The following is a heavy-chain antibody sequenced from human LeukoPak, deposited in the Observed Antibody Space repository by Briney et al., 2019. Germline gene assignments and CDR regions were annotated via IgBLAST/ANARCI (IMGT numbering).Heavy chain of an antibody. D-gene: IGHD6-19*01. V-gene: IGHV3-21*01. CDR3: ARAFSNGCDFDY. CDR1: GFTFSSYS. CDR2: ISSSSSYI. J-gene: IGHJ4*02. Sequence: GGSLRLSCAASGFTFSSYSMNWVRQAPGKGLEWVSSISSSSSYIYYADSVKGRFTISRDNAKNSLYLQMNSLRAEDTAVYYCARAFSNGCDFDYWGQGTLVTVSS.